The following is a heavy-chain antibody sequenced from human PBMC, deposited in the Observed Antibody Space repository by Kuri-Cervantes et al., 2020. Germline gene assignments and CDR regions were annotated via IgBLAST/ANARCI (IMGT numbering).Heavy chain of an antibody. CDR3: ARDLQLLWFGEPLYFDY. CDR1: GSTFGSYA. V-gene: IGHV3-30*09. CDR2: ISYDGSRK. D-gene: IGHD3-10*01. Sequence: GESLKISCAASGSTFGSYAMHWVRQAPGKGLEWVAFISYDGSRKYYADSVKGRFAISRDNSKNTLYLQMNSLRAEDTAVYYCARDLQLLWFGEPLYFDYWGQGTLVTVSS. J-gene: IGHJ4*02.